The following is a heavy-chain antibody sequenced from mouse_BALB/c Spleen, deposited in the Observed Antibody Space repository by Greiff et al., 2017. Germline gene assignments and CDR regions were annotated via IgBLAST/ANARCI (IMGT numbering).Heavy chain of an antibody. CDR3: ARTGDYDLGTWFAY. CDR1: GYSITSDYA. Sequence: QSGPGLVKPSQSLSLTCTVTGYSITSDYAWNWIRQFPGNKLEWMGYISYSGSTSYNPSLKSRISITRDTSKNQFFLQLNSVTTEDTATYYCARTGDYDLGTWFAYWGQGTLVTVSA. J-gene: IGHJ3*01. V-gene: IGHV3-2*02. D-gene: IGHD2-4*01. CDR2: ISYSGST.